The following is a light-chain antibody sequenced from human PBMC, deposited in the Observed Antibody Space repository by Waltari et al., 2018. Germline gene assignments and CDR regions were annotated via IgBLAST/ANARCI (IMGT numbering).Light chain of an antibody. CDR3: QTGGHGTWV. Sequence: QLVLTQSPSASASLGASVKLTCTLSRGHSSNVIASQQKQPEKGPRYLMKVNSDGSHSKGDETPDRFSGSSSGAERYLTISNLQPEDEADYYCQTGGHGTWVFGGGTKVTVL. V-gene: IGLV4-69*01. CDR2: VNSDGSH. CDR1: RGHSSNV. J-gene: IGLJ3*02.